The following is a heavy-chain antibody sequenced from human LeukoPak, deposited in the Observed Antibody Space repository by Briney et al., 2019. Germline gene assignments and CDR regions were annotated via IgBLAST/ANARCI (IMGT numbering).Heavy chain of an antibody. D-gene: IGHD7-27*01. CDR1: GVTFRSYA. V-gene: IGHV1-46*01. CDR3: ASGGVAKLGPLDL. J-gene: IGHJ5*02. Sequence: RGSVRVSCKASGVTFRSYAISWVRQAPGQGLEWVGGLLPTDSSKSYPQKFQGSVTMTRHTPTRTVYMELSSQRSEDTAVYYCASGGVAKLGPLDLXGQGPLVTVSS. CDR2: LLPTDSSK.